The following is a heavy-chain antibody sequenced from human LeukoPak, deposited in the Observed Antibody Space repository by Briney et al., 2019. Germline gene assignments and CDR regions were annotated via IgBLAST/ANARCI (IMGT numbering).Heavy chain of an antibody. D-gene: IGHD5-12*01. CDR2: IRSDGVEK. CDR1: GFTVSSTY. J-gene: IGHJ4*02. Sequence: GGSLRLSCAASGFTVSSTYMSWVRQTPGKGLEWVANIRSDGVEKYYVDSVRGRFTISTDTAKNTLYLQMNSLRADDTAVYYCAREFTGYGNTDYWGQGTLVTVSS. CDR3: AREFTGYGNTDY. V-gene: IGHV3-7*03.